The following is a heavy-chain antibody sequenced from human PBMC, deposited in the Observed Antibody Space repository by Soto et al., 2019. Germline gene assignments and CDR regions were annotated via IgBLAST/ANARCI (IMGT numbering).Heavy chain of an antibody. V-gene: IGHV1-3*04. CDR3: ARDPRIVNDFDVRTAWAGFVS. D-gene: IGHD1-1*01. CDR1: GYTFTKFA. J-gene: IGHJ4*02. CDR2: INTARGNT. Sequence: ASVKVSCKASGYTFTKFAIHWVRQAPGQGPQWMGWINTARGNTRYSQNFQGRVTITRDTTANTAFLGLSSLTSEDTAVYFCARDPRIVNDFDVRTAWAGFVSWGLGTLVTVSS.